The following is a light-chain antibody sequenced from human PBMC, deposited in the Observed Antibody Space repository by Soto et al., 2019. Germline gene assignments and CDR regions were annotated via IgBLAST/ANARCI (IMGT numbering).Light chain of an antibody. CDR3: QQYGSSVA. Sequence: EIVMTQSPVTLSVSPGERATVSCRASQNISRSLAWYQQKPGQAPRLLIYGASSRATGIPDRFSGSGSGTDFTLTISRLEPEDFAVYYCQQYGSSVAFGQGTKVDIK. CDR2: GAS. CDR1: QNISRS. J-gene: IGKJ1*01. V-gene: IGKV3-20*01.